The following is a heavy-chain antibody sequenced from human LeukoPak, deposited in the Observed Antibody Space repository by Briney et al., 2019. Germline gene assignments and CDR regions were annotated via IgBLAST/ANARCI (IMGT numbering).Heavy chain of an antibody. D-gene: IGHD3-3*01. CDR3: TVTYYDFWSGYYPLDY. J-gene: IGHJ4*02. V-gene: IGHV3-73*01. Sequence: PGGSLRLSCAASGFTFSGSAMHWVRQASGEGLEWVGRIRSKANSYATAYAASVKGRFTISRDDSKNTAYLQMNSLKTEDTAVYYCTVTYYDFWSGYYPLDYWGQGTLVTVSS. CDR1: GFTFSGSA. CDR2: IRSKANSYAT.